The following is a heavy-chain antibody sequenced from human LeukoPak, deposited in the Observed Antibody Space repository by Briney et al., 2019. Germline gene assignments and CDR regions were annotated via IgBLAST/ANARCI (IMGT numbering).Heavy chain of an antibody. CDR2: IYYTGST. V-gene: IGHV4-59*01. CDR3: AREGFDY. Sequence: SETLSLTCTVSGGSISGNYWSWVRQPPGKGLEWIGYIYYTGSTNYNPSLKSRVAISIDTFKNQFSLKLNSVTAADTAVYYCAREGFDYWGQGTLVTVSS. J-gene: IGHJ4*02. CDR1: GGSISGNY.